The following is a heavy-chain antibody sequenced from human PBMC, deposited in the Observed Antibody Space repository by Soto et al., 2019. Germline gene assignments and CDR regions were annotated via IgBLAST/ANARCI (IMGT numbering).Heavy chain of an antibody. D-gene: IGHD3-22*01. CDR3: ARNGDYYDSSGYYYGTVDY. J-gene: IGHJ4*02. CDR2: IWYDGSNK. CDR1: GFTFSSYG. Sequence: QVQLVESGGGVVQPGRSLRLSCAASGFTFSSYGMHWVRQAPGKGLEWVSVIWYDGSNKYYADSVKGRFTISRDNSNNTLYLQMNSLRAEDTAVYYCARNGDYYDSSGYYYGTVDYWGQGSPVTVAS. V-gene: IGHV3-33*01.